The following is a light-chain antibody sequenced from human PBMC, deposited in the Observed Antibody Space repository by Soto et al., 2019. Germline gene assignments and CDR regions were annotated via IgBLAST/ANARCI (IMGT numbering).Light chain of an antibody. CDR3: QQLSTYPLT. V-gene: IGKV1-9*01. CDR2: AAS. J-gene: IGKJ4*01. Sequence: DVQLTQSPSFLSASLGDRVTITCRASQGISSYLAWYQQKPGKAPKLLIYAASTLQSGVPSRFSGSGSGTDFTLTISSLQPEDFATYYCQQLSTYPLTFGGGTKV. CDR1: QGISSY.